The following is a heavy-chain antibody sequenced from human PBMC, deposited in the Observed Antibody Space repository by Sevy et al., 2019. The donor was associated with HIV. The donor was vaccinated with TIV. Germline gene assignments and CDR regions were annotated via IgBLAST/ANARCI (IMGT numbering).Heavy chain of an antibody. J-gene: IGHJ5*02. CDR3: AGENAWGRGYA. D-gene: IGHD6-25*01. CDR2: IYYNGHI. V-gene: IGHV4-59*08. Sequence: SETLSLTCTVSGGSITSLYWNWIRQPPGKGLEWIANIYYNGHINYNPSLKCRVTLSLDTSKNQFSLRLSAVTAADTAMYYCAGENAWGRGYAWGQGTPVTVSS. CDR1: GGSITSLY.